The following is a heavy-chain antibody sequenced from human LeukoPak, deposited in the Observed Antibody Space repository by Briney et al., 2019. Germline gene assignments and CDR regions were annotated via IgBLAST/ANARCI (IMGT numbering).Heavy chain of an antibody. CDR2: IFPSGGEI. CDR1: GFTFSTFA. J-gene: IGHJ4*02. Sequence: GGSLRLSCEASGFTFSTFAMIWVRQPPGKGLEWVSSIFPSGGEIHYADSVRGRFTISRDNSKSTLSLQMNSLRAEDTAIYYCAKDPHNSSGYMSGYFDYWGQGTLVTVSS. D-gene: IGHD3-22*01. CDR3: AKDPHNSSGYMSGYFDY. V-gene: IGHV3-23*01.